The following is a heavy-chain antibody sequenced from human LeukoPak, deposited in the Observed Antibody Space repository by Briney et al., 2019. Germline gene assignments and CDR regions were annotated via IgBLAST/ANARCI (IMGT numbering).Heavy chain of an antibody. V-gene: IGHV1-2*02. D-gene: IGHD2-2*01. J-gene: IGHJ5*02. CDR1: GYTFTGYY. CDR2: INPNSGGT. Sequence: ASVKVSCTASGYTFTGYYMHWVRQAPGQGLEWMGWINPNSGGTNYAQTFQGRVTMTRDTPISTAYMELSRLRSDDTAVYYCARGNEVVVPAAAPGGWFDPWGQGTLVTVSS. CDR3: ARGNEVVVPAAAPGGWFDP.